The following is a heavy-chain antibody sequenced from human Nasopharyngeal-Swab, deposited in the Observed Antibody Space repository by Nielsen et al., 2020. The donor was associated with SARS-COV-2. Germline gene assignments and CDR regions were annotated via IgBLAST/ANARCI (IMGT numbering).Heavy chain of an antibody. CDR1: GFTFSSYA. J-gene: IGHJ6*03. V-gene: IGHV3-30-3*01. Sequence: GSLRLSCAASGFTFSSYAVHWVRQASGKGLEWVAVISYDGSNKYYADSVKGRFTISRDNSKNTLYLQMDSLRAEDTAVYYCARGRYCSTTSCYAAYYYHYVDVWDKGTMVTVSS. CDR3: ARGRYCSTTSCYAAYYYHYVDV. CDR2: ISYDGSNK. D-gene: IGHD2-2*01.